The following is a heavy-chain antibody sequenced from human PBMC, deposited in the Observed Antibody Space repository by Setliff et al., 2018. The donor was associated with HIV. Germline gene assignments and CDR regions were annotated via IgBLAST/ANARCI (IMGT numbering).Heavy chain of an antibody. CDR3: ARGPPIVVVPAALLTFDY. CDR2: ISAYNGNT. J-gene: IGHJ4*02. V-gene: IGHV1-18*01. CDR1: GYTFSNYG. Sequence: ASVKVSCKASGYTFSNYGISWVRQAPGQGLEWMGWISAYNGNTNYAQKLQGRVTMTTDTSTSTAYMELRRLRSDDTAVYYCARGPPIVVVPAALLTFDYWGQGTLVTVS. D-gene: IGHD2-2*01.